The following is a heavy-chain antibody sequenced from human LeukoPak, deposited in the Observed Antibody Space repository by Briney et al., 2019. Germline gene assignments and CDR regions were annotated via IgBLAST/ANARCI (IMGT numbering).Heavy chain of an antibody. CDR1: GFTFSSYW. V-gene: IGHV3-7*01. D-gene: IGHD2-15*01. Sequence: PGGSLRLSCAASGFTFSSYWMSWVRQAPGKGLEWVANIKQDGSEKYYVDSVKGRFTISRDSAKNSLYLQMNSLRAEDTAVYYCARVGHRYCSDGSCYYFDYWGQGTLVTVSS. CDR3: ARVGHRYCSDGSCYYFDY. CDR2: IKQDGSEK. J-gene: IGHJ4*02.